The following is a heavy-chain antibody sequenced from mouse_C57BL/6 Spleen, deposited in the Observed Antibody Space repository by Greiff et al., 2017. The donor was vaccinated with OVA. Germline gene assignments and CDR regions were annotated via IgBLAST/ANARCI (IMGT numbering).Heavy chain of an antibody. J-gene: IGHJ3*01. CDR1: GFNIKDYY. V-gene: IGHV14-1*01. Sequence: VQLQQSGAELVRPGASVKLSCTASGFNIKDYYMHWVKQRPEQGLEWIGRIDPEDGDTEYAPKFQGKATMTADTSSNTAYLQLSSLTSEDTAVYYCTLYYYGSSWFAYWGQGTLVTVSA. D-gene: IGHD1-1*01. CDR2: IDPEDGDT. CDR3: TLYYYGSSWFAY.